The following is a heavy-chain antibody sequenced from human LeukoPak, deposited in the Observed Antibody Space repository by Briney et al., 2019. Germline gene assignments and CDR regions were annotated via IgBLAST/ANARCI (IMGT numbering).Heavy chain of an antibody. D-gene: IGHD5-24*01. CDR1: GGSISSYY. J-gene: IGHJ4*02. CDR3: ARDHDGGLDY. V-gene: IGHV4-59*01. CDR2: IYYSGGT. Sequence: SETLSLTCTVSGGSISSYYWSWIRQPPGKGLEWIGYIYYSGGTNYNPSLKSRVTISVDTSKNQFSLKLSSVTAADTAVYYCARDHDGGLDYWGQGTLVTVSS.